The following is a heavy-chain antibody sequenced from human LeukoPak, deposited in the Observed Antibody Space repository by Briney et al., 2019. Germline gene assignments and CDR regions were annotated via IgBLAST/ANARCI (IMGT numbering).Heavy chain of an antibody. CDR1: GGSFSGYY. V-gene: IGHV4-34*01. J-gene: IGHJ6*02. Sequence: PSETPSLTCAVYGGSFSGYYWSWIRQPPGKGLEWIGEINHSGSTNYNPSLKSRVTISVDTSKNQFSLKLSSVTAADTAVYYCARDGITGTTAGMDVWGQGTTVTVSS. CDR2: INHSGST. CDR3: ARDGITGTTAGMDV. D-gene: IGHD1-7*01.